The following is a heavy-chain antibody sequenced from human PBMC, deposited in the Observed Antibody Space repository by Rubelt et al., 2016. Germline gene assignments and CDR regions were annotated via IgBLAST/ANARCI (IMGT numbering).Heavy chain of an antibody. V-gene: IGHV3-23*01. CDR1: GFTFSSYA. J-gene: IGHJ4*02. CDR2: ISGSGGST. D-gene: IGHD4-17*01. Sequence: EVQLLESGGGLVQPGGSLRLSCAASGFTFSSYAMSWVRQAPGKGLEWVSAISGSGGSTYYADSVKGRFTISSDKSKNTLYLQMNSLRAEDTAVYYCAKVPIRTVTSTFDYWGQGTLVTVSS. CDR3: AKVPIRTVTSTFDY.